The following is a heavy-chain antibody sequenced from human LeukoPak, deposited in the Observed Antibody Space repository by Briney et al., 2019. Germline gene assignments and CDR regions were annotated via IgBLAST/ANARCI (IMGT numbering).Heavy chain of an antibody. Sequence: GASVKVSCKASGYTFTSYGISWVRQAPGQGLEWMGWMSAYNGNTNYAQKLQGRVTITTDTSTRKAYMELRRLRSDDTAVYYCARHRCSSTSCYHNWFDPWGQGTLVTVSS. D-gene: IGHD2-2*01. CDR3: ARHRCSSTSCYHNWFDP. CDR2: MSAYNGNT. CDR1: GYTFTSYG. J-gene: IGHJ5*02. V-gene: IGHV1-18*01.